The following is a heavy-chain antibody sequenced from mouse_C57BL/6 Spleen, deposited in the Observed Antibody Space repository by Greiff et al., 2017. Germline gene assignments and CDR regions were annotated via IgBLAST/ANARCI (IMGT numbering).Heavy chain of an antibody. CDR3: ARPPTHYYGSWAWFAY. V-gene: IGHV5-17*01. D-gene: IGHD1-1*01. J-gene: IGHJ3*01. Sequence: EVQLVESGGGLVKPGGSLKLSCAASGFTFSDYGMHWVRQAPEKGLEWVAYISSGSSTIYYADTVKGRFTISRDNAKNTLFLQMTSLRSEDTAMYYCARPPTHYYGSWAWFAYWGQGTQVTVSA. CDR1: GFTFSDYG. CDR2: ISSGSSTI.